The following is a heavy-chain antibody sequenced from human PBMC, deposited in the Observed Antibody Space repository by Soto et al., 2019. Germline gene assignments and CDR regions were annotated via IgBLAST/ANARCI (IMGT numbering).Heavy chain of an antibody. Sequence: EVQLVESGGGLVQPGGSLRLSCAASGFSITNTWMHWVRQAPGKGLEWVGRVKSKADGGTADYAARVQGRFTVSRDDSTNTQYLQMNSLKMADTAVYYCNSYPDFWGGHTPLWGQGTLVPVSS. D-gene: IGHD3-3*01. CDR1: GFSITNTW. CDR2: VKSKADGGTA. CDR3: NSYPDFWGGHTPL. J-gene: IGHJ4*02. V-gene: IGHV3-15*07.